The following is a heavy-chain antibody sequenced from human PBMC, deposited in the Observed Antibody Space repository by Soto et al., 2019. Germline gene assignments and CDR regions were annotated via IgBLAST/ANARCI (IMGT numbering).Heavy chain of an antibody. CDR1: GGTFSSYA. V-gene: IGHV1-69*06. CDR2: IIPIFGTA. CDR3: ARAGISSSPLYYYYGMDV. Sequence: SVKVSCKASGGTFSSYAISWVRQAPGQGLEWMGGIIPIFGTANYAQKFQGRVTITADKSTSTAYMELSSLRSEDTAVYYCARAGISSSPLYYYYGMDVWGQGTTVTVSS. J-gene: IGHJ6*02. D-gene: IGHD6-6*01.